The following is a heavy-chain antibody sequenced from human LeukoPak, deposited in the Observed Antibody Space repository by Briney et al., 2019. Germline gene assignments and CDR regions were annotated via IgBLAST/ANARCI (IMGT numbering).Heavy chain of an antibody. Sequence: SSSSGSTIYYADSVKGRFTISRDNAKNSLYLQMNSLRAEDTAVYYCARVGYIDWYFDLWGRGTLVTVSS. CDR3: ARVGYIDWYFDL. J-gene: IGHJ2*01. V-gene: IGHV3-11*04. CDR2: SSSSGSTI. D-gene: IGHD5-24*01.